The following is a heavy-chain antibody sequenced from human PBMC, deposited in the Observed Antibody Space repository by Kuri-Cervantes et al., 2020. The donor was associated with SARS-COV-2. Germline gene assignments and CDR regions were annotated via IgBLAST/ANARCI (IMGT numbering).Heavy chain of an antibody. CDR2: ISSSGSTI. D-gene: IGHD3-9*01. J-gene: IGHJ6*03. CDR3: ARRHDTSLIYYYMDV. CDR1: GFTFSDYY. Sequence: GESLKISCAASGFTFSDYYMSWIRQAPGKGLEWVSYISSSGSTIYYADSVKGRFTISRDSAKNSLYLQMNSLRAEDTAVYYCARRHDTSLIYYYMDVWGKGTTVTVSS. V-gene: IGHV3-11*04.